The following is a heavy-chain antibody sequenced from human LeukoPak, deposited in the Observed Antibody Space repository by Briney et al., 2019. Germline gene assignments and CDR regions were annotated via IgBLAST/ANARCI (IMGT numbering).Heavy chain of an antibody. J-gene: IGHJ4*02. D-gene: IGHD1-26*01. CDR2: LSFDGTTK. CDR1: GFTFSSFG. Sequence: GGSLRLSCAASGFTFSSFGMHWVRQAPDKGLEWVAVLSFDGTTKYYTDSVKGRFTISRDNSKNTLYLQMNSLRPEDTAVYYCASSGSYRFDYWGQGTLVTVSS. V-gene: IGHV3-30*03. CDR3: ASSGSYRFDY.